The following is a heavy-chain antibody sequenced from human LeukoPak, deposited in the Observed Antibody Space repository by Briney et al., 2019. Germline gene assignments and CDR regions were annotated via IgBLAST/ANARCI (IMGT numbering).Heavy chain of an antibody. CDR2: INPNSGGT. Sequence: GASVKVSCKASGYTFTGYYMHWVRQAPGQGLEWMGRINPNSGGTNYAQKFQGRVTMTRDTSISTAFMELSRLRSDDTAVYYCARARSTGTGTTLGNFDYWGQGTLVTVSS. V-gene: IGHV1-2*06. CDR3: ARARSTGTGTTLGNFDY. D-gene: IGHD1-7*01. J-gene: IGHJ4*02. CDR1: GYTFTGYY.